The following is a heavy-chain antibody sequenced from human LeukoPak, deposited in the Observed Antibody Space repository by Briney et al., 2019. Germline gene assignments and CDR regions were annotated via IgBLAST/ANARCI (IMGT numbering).Heavy chain of an antibody. CDR3: ASACARTNCYTED. CDR2: ISSSSSNI. D-gene: IGHD2-2*01. CDR1: GFTFSDYS. Sequence: GGSLRLSCAASGFTFSDYSMNWVRQAPGKGLEWVSSISSSSSNIYYADSVQGRFTISRDNAKDSLYLEMNSLRAEDTAVYYCASACARTNCYTEDWGQGSLVTVSS. V-gene: IGHV3-21*01. J-gene: IGHJ4*02.